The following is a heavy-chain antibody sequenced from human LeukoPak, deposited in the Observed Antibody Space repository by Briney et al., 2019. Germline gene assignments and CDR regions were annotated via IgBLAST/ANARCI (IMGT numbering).Heavy chain of an antibody. V-gene: IGHV1-46*01. CDR2: INPSGGTT. D-gene: IGHD2-21*02. Sequence: GASVKVSCKASGYNFTSYYMHWVRQAPGQGLEWMGIINPSGGTTSYAQKFQGRVTVTRDTSTSTVYMELSSLRSEDTAVYYCARDLVVVTGLRTRGSFDIWAKGQWSPSPQ. J-gene: IGHJ3*02. CDR1: GYNFTSYY. CDR3: ARDLVVVTGLRTRGSFDI.